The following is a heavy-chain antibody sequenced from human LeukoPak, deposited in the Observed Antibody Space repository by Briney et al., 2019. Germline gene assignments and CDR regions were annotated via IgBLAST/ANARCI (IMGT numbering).Heavy chain of an antibody. CDR2: ISAYNGNT. J-gene: IGHJ5*02. CDR1: CYTFTSYG. V-gene: IGHV1-18*01. D-gene: IGHD1-1*01. CDR3: ARSPPGGQLERRGWFDP. Sequence: ASVKVSCKASCYTFTSYGVSWVGQALGQGLEWMGWISAYNGNTNYAQKLQGRVTMTTDTSTSTAYMELRSLRSDDTAVYYCARSPPGGQLERRGWFDPWGQGALVTVSS.